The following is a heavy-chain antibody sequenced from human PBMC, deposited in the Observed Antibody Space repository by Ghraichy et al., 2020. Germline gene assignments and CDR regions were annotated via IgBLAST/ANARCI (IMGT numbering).Heavy chain of an antibody. D-gene: IGHD3-10*01. J-gene: IGHJ4*02. V-gene: IGHV4-59*08. CDR3: ASMVRGVEFDY. Sequence: GSLRLSCTVSGGSISSYYWSWIRQPPGKGLEWIGYIYYSGSTNYNPSLKSRVTISVDTSKNQFSLKLSSVTAADTAVYHCASMVRGVEFDYWGQGTLVTVSS. CDR1: GGSISSYY. CDR2: IYYSGST.